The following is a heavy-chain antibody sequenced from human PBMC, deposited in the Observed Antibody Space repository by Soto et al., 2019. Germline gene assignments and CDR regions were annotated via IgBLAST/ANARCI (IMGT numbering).Heavy chain of an antibody. Sequence: ASVKVSCKASGYTFTNYYIHWLRQAPGQGLEWLGILRPRTGNTGYAQRFQGRVTMTRDTSTGTVYMELTSLGSDDTAVYYCASSVTVRPGRGDHYALDVWGQGTTVTVSS. CDR1: GYTFTNYY. CDR3: ASSVTVRPGRGDHYALDV. J-gene: IGHJ6*02. D-gene: IGHD6-6*01. V-gene: IGHV1-46*01. CDR2: LRPRTGNT.